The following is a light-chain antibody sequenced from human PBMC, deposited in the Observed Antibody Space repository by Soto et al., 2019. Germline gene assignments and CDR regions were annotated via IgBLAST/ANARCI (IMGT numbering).Light chain of an antibody. Sequence: EIKMTQSPATLSLAPEERVTLSCRASESVSTNLAWYQQKAGQAPRLLIYGASTRATGIPARFSGSGSGTEFTLTISSLQSEDFAVYYCQQYNNWPPITFGQGTRLEI. J-gene: IGKJ5*01. CDR2: GAS. CDR1: ESVSTN. V-gene: IGKV3-15*01. CDR3: QQYNNWPPIT.